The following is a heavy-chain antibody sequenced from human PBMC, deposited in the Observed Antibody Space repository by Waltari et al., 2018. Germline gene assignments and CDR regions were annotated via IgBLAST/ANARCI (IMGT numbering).Heavy chain of an antibody. V-gene: IGHV4-59*11. CDR2: IYYSGST. CDR3: ASTWGALDY. J-gene: IGHJ4*02. CDR1: GGSISSHY. D-gene: IGHD3-16*01. Sequence: QVQLQESGPGLVKPSETLSLTCTVSGGSISSHYWSWIRQPPGKGLEWIGYIYYSGSTNYNPSLKSRVTISVDTSKNQFSLKLSSVTAADTAVYYCASTWGALDYWGQGTLVTVSS.